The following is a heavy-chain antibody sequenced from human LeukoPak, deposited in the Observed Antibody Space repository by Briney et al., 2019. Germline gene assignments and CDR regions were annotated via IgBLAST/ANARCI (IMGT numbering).Heavy chain of an antibody. Sequence: SETLSLTCTVSGGSISSGSYYWSWIRQPAGKGVEWIGRIYTSGSTNYNPSLESRVTISVDTSKNQFSLKLSSVTAADTAVYYCARTGIAAAATDDAFDIWGQGTMVTVSS. D-gene: IGHD6-13*01. CDR1: GGSISSGSYY. J-gene: IGHJ3*02. V-gene: IGHV4-61*02. CDR3: ARTGIAAAATDDAFDI. CDR2: IYTSGST.